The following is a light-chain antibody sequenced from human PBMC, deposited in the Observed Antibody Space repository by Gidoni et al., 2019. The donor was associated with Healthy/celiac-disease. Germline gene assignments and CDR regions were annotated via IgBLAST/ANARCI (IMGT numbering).Light chain of an antibody. CDR2: AAS. CDR3: QPSYSTPRT. CDR1: QSISSY. V-gene: IGKV1-39*01. Sequence: DIQMTQSPSSLSASVGDRVTITCRASQSISSYLNWYQQKPGKAPKLLTYAASSLQSGVPSRFSGSGSGTDFTLTISSLQPEDFATYYCQPSYSTPRTFXQXTKLEIK. J-gene: IGKJ2*01.